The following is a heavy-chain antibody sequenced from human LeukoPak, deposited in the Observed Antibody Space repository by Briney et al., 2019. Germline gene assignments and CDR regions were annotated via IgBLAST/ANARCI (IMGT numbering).Heavy chain of an antibody. CDR2: IYYSGST. D-gene: IGHD6-13*01. V-gene: IGHV4-31*03. CDR3: ARDRGYSSSWYIDY. CDR1: GGSISSGGYY. Sequence: SETLSLTCTVSGGSISSGGYYWSWIRQHPGKGLEWIGYIYYSGSTYYNPSLKSRVTISVDTSKNQFSLKLSSVTAADTAVYYCARDRGYSSSWYIDYWGRGTLVTVSS. J-gene: IGHJ4*02.